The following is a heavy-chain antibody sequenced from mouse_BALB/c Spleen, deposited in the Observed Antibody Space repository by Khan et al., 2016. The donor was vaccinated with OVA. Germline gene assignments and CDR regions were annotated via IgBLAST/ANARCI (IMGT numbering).Heavy chain of an antibody. CDR1: GYTFTNYR. V-gene: IGHV9-1*02. CDR2: INTYTGEP. CDR3: ARETSYWYFDV. D-gene: IGHD1-3*01. J-gene: IGHJ1*01. Sequence: QFQLVQSGPELKKPGETVKISCKASGYTFTNYRMNWMKQAPGKGLKWMGWINTYTGEPTYADDFKGRFAFSLETSASTAYLQINSLKNEDMSTDFCARETSYWYFDVWGAETTITVSS.